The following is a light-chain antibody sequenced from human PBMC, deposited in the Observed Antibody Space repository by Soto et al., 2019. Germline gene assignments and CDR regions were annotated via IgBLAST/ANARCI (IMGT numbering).Light chain of an antibody. CDR3: LQDYNYPYT. Sequence: AIQMTQSPSSLSASVGDRVTITCRASQGIRNDLGWYQQKPGKAPKLLIYAASSLQSGVPSRFSGSGSGTDFPLTISNLQPEDFATYYCLQDYNYPYTFGQGTKLEIK. CDR1: QGIRND. V-gene: IGKV1-6*01. J-gene: IGKJ2*01. CDR2: AAS.